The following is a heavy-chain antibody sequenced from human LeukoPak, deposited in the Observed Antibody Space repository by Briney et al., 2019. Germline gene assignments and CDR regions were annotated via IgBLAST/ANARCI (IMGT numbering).Heavy chain of an antibody. CDR1: GFTFSTFW. CDR3: AKDPGQYYFDY. J-gene: IGHJ4*02. V-gene: IGHV3-74*01. CDR2: INSDGSST. Sequence: GGSLRLSCAASGFTFSTFWMHWVRQAPGKGLVWVSRINSDGSSTSYADSVKGRFTISRDNAKNTLYLQMHSLRAEDTAVYYCAKDPGQYYFDYWGQGTLVTVSS.